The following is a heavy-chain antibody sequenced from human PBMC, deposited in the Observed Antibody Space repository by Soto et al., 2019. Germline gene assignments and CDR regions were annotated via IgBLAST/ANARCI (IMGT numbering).Heavy chain of an antibody. CDR1: EFTFSGFA. CDR3: AKASYDFWSYDY. J-gene: IGHJ4*02. V-gene: IGHV3-23*01. D-gene: IGHD3-3*01. Sequence: EVQLLESGGGLVQGGGSLGLSFAASEFTFSGFAMSWVRQAPGMGLEWVSSISRSGDSTYYADSVKGRFTISRDTSKNTLFLQMISLRAEDTAIYYCAKASYDFWSYDYWGQGTLVTVSS. CDR2: ISRSGDST.